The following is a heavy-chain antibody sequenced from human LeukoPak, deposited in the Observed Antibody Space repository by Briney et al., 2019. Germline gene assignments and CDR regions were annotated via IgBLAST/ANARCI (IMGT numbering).Heavy chain of an antibody. CDR3: ARNGDSGALDI. Sequence: GASVNVSCKASGYTFITYGLGWVRQAPGQGLEWMGWISAYNGNTNIAQKFQGRVTMTTDTSTSTVYMELRSLRSDDTAVYYCARNGDSGALDIWGQGTMVTVSS. V-gene: IGHV1-18*01. CDR1: GYTFITYG. J-gene: IGHJ3*02. D-gene: IGHD4-17*01. CDR2: ISAYNGNT.